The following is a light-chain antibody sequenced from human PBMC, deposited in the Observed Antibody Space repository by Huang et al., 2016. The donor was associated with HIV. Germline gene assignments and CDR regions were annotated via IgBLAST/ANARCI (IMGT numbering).Light chain of an antibody. J-gene: IGKJ2*01. CDR2: YAS. CDR3: QQSSSLRHT. Sequence: EIVLTQSPDFQSVTPKEKVTITCRASQSIGSTLHWYQQKPDQSPRLLIKYASQPCAGGPSRFSGSGSGTDFTLTIDSLEAEDAGTYYCQQSSSLRHTFGQGTKVEI. CDR1: QSIGST. V-gene: IGKV6-21*01.